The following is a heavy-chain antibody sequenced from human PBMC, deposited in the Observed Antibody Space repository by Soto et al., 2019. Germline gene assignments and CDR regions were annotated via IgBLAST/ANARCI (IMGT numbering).Heavy chain of an antibody. Sequence: GGSLRLSCAASGFTFSSYSMNWVRQAPGKGLEWVSSISSSSSYIYYADSVKGRFTISRDNAKNSLYLQMNSLRAEDTAVYYCARENYDSSGYYYFDYWGQGTLVTVSS. CDR3: ARENYDSSGYYYFDY. CDR2: ISSSSSYI. J-gene: IGHJ4*02. V-gene: IGHV3-21*01. D-gene: IGHD3-22*01. CDR1: GFTFSSYS.